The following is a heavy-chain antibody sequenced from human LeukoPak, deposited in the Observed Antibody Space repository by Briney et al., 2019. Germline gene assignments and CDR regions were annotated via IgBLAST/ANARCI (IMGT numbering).Heavy chain of an antibody. D-gene: IGHD3-3*01. J-gene: IGHJ5*02. CDR1: GYTFTSYD. CDR3: AAGYDFWSGSEGALNWFDP. V-gene: IGHV1-8*01. Sequence: ASVKVSCKASGYTFTSYDINWVRQATGQGLEWMGWMNPNSGNTGYAQKFQGRVTMTRNTSISTAYMELSSLRSEDTAVYYCAAGYDFWSGSEGALNWFDPWGQGTLVTVSS. CDR2: MNPNSGNT.